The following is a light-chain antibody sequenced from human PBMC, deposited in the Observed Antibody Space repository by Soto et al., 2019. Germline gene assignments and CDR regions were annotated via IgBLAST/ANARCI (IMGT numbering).Light chain of an antibody. Sequence: IQKSHAPSYLSESVGDRVTINYRASQSISSYLNWYQQKPGKAPKLLIYAASSLQSGVPSSFSCSGSGTDFTLTSCRLQREDFATYYCRPSYSTPWTFGQGTKVDIK. CDR3: RPSYSTPWT. CDR1: QSISSY. J-gene: IGKJ1*01. V-gene: IGKV1-39*01. CDR2: AAS.